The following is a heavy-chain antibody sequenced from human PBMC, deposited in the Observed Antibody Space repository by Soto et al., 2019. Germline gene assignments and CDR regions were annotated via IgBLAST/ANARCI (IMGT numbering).Heavy chain of an antibody. CDR2: INHSGST. Sequence: SETMSLTCAVDGGSFSGYYWSWISQPPGKGLEWIGEINHSGSTNYNPSLKSRVTISVDTSKNQFTLKLSSVTAADTAVFYCARHLAWLANNSFDPWGQGTLVTVSS. J-gene: IGHJ5*02. V-gene: IGHV4-34*01. D-gene: IGHD3-3*01. CDR1: GGSFSGYY. CDR3: ARHLAWLANNSFDP.